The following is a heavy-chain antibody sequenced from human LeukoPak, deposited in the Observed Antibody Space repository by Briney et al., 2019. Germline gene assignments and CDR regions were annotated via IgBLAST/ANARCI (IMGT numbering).Heavy chain of an antibody. V-gene: IGHV1-2*02. CDR2: INPNGGDT. CDR1: GYTLTSYY. J-gene: IGHJ4*02. CDR3: ARGGYVTVSDCFDS. Sequence: ASVMVSCKASGYTLTSYYMHWVRQAPGQGLEWMGWINPNGGDTKYAQRFKGRVTLTRDTSKNTFYMDLSRLRAEDTAIYYCARGGYVTVSDCFDSWGQGTLVTVSS. D-gene: IGHD3-16*01.